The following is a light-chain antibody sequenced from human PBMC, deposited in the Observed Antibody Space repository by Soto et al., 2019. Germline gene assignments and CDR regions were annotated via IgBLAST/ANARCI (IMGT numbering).Light chain of an antibody. CDR3: QQRSNWPPVT. V-gene: IGKV3-11*01. CDR1: QSVSNY. Sequence: EIVLTQSPATLSLSPGERATLSCRASQSVSNYLAWYQQKPGQAPRLLIYDASNRASGIPARFSGSGSGTDFTLTISSLDPEDFAVYYCQQRSNWPPVTFGGGSKVDVK. CDR2: DAS. J-gene: IGKJ4*01.